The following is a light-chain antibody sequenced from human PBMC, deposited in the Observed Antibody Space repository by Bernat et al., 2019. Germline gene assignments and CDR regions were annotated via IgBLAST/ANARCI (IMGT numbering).Light chain of an antibody. CDR2: EAT. CDR1: QETDDD. Sequence: ETTLTQSPAFMLATPGDKVNISCKASQETDDDMNWYQQKTGEAAMFIIQEATTLVPGIPPLFSGSRYGTDFTLTINNIESEDDTYYFCLQHANFPLYTFGQGTKLEVK. V-gene: IGKV5-2*01. J-gene: IGKJ2*01. CDR3: LQHANFPLYT.